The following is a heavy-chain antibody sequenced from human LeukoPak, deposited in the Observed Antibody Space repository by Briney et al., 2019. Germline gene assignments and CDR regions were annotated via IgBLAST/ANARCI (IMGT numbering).Heavy chain of an antibody. J-gene: IGHJ3*02. D-gene: IGHD2-21*02. CDR3: ATNGDETFFDI. Sequence: SETLSLTCTVSGGSISSGGYYWSWIRQHPGKGLEWIGYIYYSGSTYYNPSLKSRVTISVDTSKNQFSLKLSSVTAADTAVYYCATNGDETFFDIWGQGTMVTVSS. CDR1: GGSISSGGYY. CDR2: IYYSGST. V-gene: IGHV4-31*03.